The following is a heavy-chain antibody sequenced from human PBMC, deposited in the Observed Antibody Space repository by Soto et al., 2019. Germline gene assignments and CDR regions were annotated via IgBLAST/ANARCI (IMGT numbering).Heavy chain of an antibody. Sequence: GGSLRLSCAASGFTFSSYAMSWVRQAPGKGLEWVSAISGSGGSTYYADSVKGRFTISRDNSKNTLYLQMNSLRAEDTAVYYCAKDINWEPHYYDSSGRDYYYYGMDVWGQGTTVTVSS. CDR3: AKDINWEPHYYDSSGRDYYYYGMDV. CDR1: GFTFSSYA. J-gene: IGHJ6*02. D-gene: IGHD3-22*01. CDR2: ISGSGGST. V-gene: IGHV3-23*01.